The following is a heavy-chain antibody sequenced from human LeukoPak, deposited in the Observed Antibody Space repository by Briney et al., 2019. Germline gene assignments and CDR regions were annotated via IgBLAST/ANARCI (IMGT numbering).Heavy chain of an antibody. Sequence: PSETPSLTCTVSGGSISSYYWSWIRQPPGKGLEWIGYIYYSGSTNYNPSLKSRVTISVDTSKNQFSLKLSSVTAADTAVYYCARSYGDLTTDYWGQGTLVTVSS. CDR1: GGSISSYY. CDR2: IYYSGST. J-gene: IGHJ4*02. CDR3: ARSYGDLTTDY. D-gene: IGHD4-17*01. V-gene: IGHV4-59*08.